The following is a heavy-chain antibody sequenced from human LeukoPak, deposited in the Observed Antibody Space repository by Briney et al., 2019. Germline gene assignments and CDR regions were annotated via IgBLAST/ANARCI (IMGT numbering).Heavy chain of an antibody. D-gene: IGHD3-22*01. J-gene: IGHJ3*02. CDR2: INHSGST. CDR3: ARWYYYDSSGFSDAFDI. Sequence: SETLSLTCAVYGGSFSGYYWSWIRQPPGKGLEWIGEINHSGSTNYNPSLKSRVTISVDTSKNQFSLKLSSVTAADTAVYYCARWYYYDSSGFSDAFDIWGQGTMVTVSS. V-gene: IGHV4-34*01. CDR1: GGSFSGYY.